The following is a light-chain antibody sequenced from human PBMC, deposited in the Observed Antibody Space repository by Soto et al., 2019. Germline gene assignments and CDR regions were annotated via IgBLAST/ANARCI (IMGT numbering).Light chain of an antibody. J-gene: IGKJ4*01. Sequence: EIVLTQSPGTLSLSPGERATLSCRASQTLSNSFIAWYQQKPGQAPRLLISGVYSRATGIPARFSGSGSGTDFTLTISSLEPEDFAVYYCQQRSNWPTFGGGTKVDIK. CDR2: GVY. CDR3: QQRSNWPT. CDR1: QTLSNSF. V-gene: IGKV3D-20*02.